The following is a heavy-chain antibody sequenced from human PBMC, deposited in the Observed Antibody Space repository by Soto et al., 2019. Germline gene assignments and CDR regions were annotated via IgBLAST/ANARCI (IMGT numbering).Heavy chain of an antibody. Sequence: PGESLKISCEGFGLRFSSTWIGWVRQKPGKGLEWMGIIYPDDSDTRYSPSFQGQVTISADKSISTAYLQWSGLKASDTAVYYCARPNFDYLSSTHYYYGMDVWGQGTTVTVSS. V-gene: IGHV5-51*01. D-gene: IGHD3-9*01. J-gene: IGHJ6*02. CDR1: GLRFSSTW. CDR3: ARPNFDYLSSTHYYYGMDV. CDR2: IYPDDSDT.